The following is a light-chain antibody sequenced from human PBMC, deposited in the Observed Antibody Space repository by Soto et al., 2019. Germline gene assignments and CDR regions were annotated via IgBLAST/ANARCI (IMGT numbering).Light chain of an antibody. CDR2: AAS. V-gene: IGKV1-17*01. J-gene: IGKJ4*01. Sequence: DIQVTQSPASLSASLGDRVSITCRASQSIVTYLNWYLQKPGKAPKLLIYAASNLQAGVPSRFSGSGFGTEFTLTISSLQPEDFASYYCLHHNSFPLAFGGGTKVDIK. CDR3: LHHNSFPLA. CDR1: QSIVTY.